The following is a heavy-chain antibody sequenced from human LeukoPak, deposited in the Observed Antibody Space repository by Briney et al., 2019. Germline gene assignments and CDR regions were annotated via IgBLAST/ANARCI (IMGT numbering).Heavy chain of an antibody. J-gene: IGHJ5*02. CDR3: AKNGQTGFSFDP. CDR1: GGSLNGHY. Sequence: PSETLSLTCAVYGGSLNGHYWSWFRQTPGMGLEWIGEGSDSGGTKFNPSLQSRVTISADTSKNQFSLKLSSVTAADTAVYYCAKNGQTGFSFDPWGQGTLVTVSS. D-gene: IGHD1-14*01. V-gene: IGHV4-34*01. CDR2: GSDSGGT.